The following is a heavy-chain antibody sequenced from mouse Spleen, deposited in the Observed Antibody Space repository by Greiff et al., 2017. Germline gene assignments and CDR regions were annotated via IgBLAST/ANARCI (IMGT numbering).Heavy chain of an antibody. D-gene: IGHD1-1*01. J-gene: IGHJ3*01. CDR1: GYAFTNYL. CDR3: ARDYYGSSFAWFAY. V-gene: IGHV1-54*01. Sequence: QVQLKQSGAELVRPGTSVKVSCKASGYAFTNYLIEWVKQRPGQGLEWIGVINPGSGGTNYNEKFKGKATLTADKSSSTAYMQLSSLTSEDSAVYFCARDYYGSSFAWFAYWGQGTLVTVSA. CDR2: INPGSGGT.